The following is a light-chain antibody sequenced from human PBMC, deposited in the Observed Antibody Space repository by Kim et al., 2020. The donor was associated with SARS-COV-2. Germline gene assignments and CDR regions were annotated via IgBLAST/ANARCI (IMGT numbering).Light chain of an antibody. J-gene: IGLJ2*01. CDR1: NSNIGGNT. CDR3: AAWDDSLNGYVA. CDR2: SNN. V-gene: IGLV1-44*01. Sequence: QRGTISCSGSNSNIGGNTVNWYQQLPGTAPRLIIYSNNLRPSGVPDRFSGSKSGTSASLAISGIQAEDEADYYCAAWDDSLNGYVAFGGGTQLTVL.